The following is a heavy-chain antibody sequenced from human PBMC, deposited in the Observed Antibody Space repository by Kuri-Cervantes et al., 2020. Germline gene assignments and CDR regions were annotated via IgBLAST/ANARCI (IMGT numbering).Heavy chain of an antibody. CDR3: ARQHPYYYDSSGYYRGDWFDP. V-gene: IGHV4-59*08. CDR2: IYYSGST. Sequence: GSLRLSCTVSGGSISSYYWSWIRQPPGKGLEWIGYIYYSGSTNYNPSLKSRVTISVDTSKNQFSLKLSSATAADTAVYYCARQHPYYYDSSGYYRGDWFDPWGQGTLVTVSS. CDR1: GGSISSYY. J-gene: IGHJ5*02. D-gene: IGHD3-22*01.